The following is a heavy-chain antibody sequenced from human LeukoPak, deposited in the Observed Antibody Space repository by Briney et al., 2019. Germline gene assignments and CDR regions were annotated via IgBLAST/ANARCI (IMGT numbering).Heavy chain of an antibody. V-gene: IGHV3-74*01. J-gene: IGHJ4*02. CDR2: INSDGSST. CDR3: AKEDSAVAGPI. CDR1: GFTFSSYW. D-gene: IGHD6-19*01. Sequence: GGSLRLSCAASGFTFSSYWMHWVRQAPGKGLVWVSRINSDGSSTSYADSVKGRFTISRDNAKNTLYLQMNSLRAEDTAVYYCAKEDSAVAGPIWGQGTLVTVSS.